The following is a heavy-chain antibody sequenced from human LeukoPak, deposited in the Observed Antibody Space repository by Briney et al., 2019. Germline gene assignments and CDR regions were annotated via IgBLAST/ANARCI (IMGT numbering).Heavy chain of an antibody. CDR2: ISSGGST. J-gene: IGHJ4*02. Sequence: SETLSLTCTVSGGSISSSGYYWGWIRQPPGKGLEWIGSISSGGSTHYIPSLKSRVTISVDTPKNQFSLKLSSVTAADTAVYYCARRSYDGSGYYYVDYWGQGTLVTVSS. D-gene: IGHD3-22*01. CDR1: GGSISSSGYY. V-gene: IGHV4-39*01. CDR3: ARRSYDGSGYYYVDY.